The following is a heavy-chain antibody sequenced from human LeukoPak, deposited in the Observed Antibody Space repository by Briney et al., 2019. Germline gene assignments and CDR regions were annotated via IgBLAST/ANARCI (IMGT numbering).Heavy chain of an antibody. Sequence: GSSVKVSCKASGGTFSSYAINWVRQAPGQGLEWMGRIIPVRGIPRYAQKFQGRITITADKSTSTAYMELSSLISEDSAVYYCALGSGYYSPDHWGQGTLVTVSS. CDR1: GGTFSSYA. CDR3: ALGSGYYSPDH. CDR2: IIPVRGIP. J-gene: IGHJ5*02. V-gene: IGHV1-69*04. D-gene: IGHD3-22*01.